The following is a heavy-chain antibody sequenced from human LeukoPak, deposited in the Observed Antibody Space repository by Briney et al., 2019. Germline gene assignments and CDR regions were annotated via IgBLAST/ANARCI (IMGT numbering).Heavy chain of an antibody. CDR1: GGTFSSYT. Sequence: SVKVSCXASGGTFSSYTISWVRQAPGQGLGWMGRIIPILGIANYAQKFQGRVTITADKSTSTAYMELSSLRSEDTAVYYCARVVVAAEAGAFDIWGQGTMVTVSS. CDR2: IIPILGIA. D-gene: IGHD2-15*01. J-gene: IGHJ3*02. CDR3: ARVVVAAEAGAFDI. V-gene: IGHV1-69*02.